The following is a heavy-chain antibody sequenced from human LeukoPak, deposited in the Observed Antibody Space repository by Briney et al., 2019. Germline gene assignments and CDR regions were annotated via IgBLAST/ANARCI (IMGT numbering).Heavy chain of an antibody. V-gene: IGHV4-34*01. D-gene: IGHD6-13*01. CDR3: ASLRAAGMGFDY. Sequence: SETLSLTCAVYGGSFSGYYWSWIRQPPGKGLEWIGEINHSGSTNYNPSLKSRVTISVDTSKNQFSLKLSSVTAADTAVYYCASLRAAGMGFDYWGQGTLVTVSS. J-gene: IGHJ4*02. CDR1: GGSFSGYY. CDR2: INHSGST.